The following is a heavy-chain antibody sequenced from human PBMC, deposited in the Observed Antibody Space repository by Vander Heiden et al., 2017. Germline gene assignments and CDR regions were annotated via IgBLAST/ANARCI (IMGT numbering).Heavy chain of an antibody. D-gene: IGHD2-21*02. CDR3: TTGSLVVETGSEDH. V-gene: IGHV3-15*01. Sequence: EVQLVESGGGLVMPGRSLRLSCAASGFTFSNAWLSWFRQTPGKGLEWVGRMKSKTHGGTADYAAPVKGRFTISRDDSRNTLYLQMNSLKVEDTAVYYCTTGSLVVETGSEDHWGQGTLVTVSS. J-gene: IGHJ4*02. CDR2: MKSKTHGGTA. CDR1: GFTFSNAW.